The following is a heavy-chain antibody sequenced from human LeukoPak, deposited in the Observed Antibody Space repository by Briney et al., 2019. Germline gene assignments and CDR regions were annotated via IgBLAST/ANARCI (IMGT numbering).Heavy chain of an antibody. D-gene: IGHD5-12*01. CDR3: AKDTVHGGYADY. Sequence: GGSLRLSCAASGFTFSSYAMNWVRQAPGEGLEWVSGISGSGGSTYYADSVKDRFTISRDNSKNTLYLQMSSLRAEDTAVYFCAKDTVHGGYADYWGQGTLVTVSS. V-gene: IGHV3-23*01. CDR1: GFTFSSYA. J-gene: IGHJ4*02. CDR2: ISGSGGST.